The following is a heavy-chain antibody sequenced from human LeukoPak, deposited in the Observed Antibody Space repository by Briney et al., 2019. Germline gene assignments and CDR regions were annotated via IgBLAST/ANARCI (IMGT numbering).Heavy chain of an antibody. CDR1: GGSISGYF. D-gene: IGHD2-15*01. Sequence: SETLSLTCTVSGGSISGYFWSWIRQPAGKGLEWIGRIYTSGSTYYNPSLKSRLTMSVDTDTSKNQFSLKLSSVTAADTAVYYCATWLVRGSRSSYFDYWGQGTLVTVSS. CDR3: ATWLVRGSRSSYFDY. J-gene: IGHJ4*02. V-gene: IGHV4-4*07. CDR2: IYTSGST.